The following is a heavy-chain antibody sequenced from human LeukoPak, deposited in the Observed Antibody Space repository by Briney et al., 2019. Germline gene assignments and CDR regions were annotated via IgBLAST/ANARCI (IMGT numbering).Heavy chain of an antibody. D-gene: IGHD3-9*01. CDR2: IKQDGSEK. V-gene: IGHV3-7*05. Sequence: GGSLILSCVDSGVTFSSYWMSWVRQAPGKGLEWVANIKQDGSEKFYVDSVRGRFTISRDNAKRSLYLQMNSLRAEDTAVYYCARDYPGFPDDIRQADRFDYWGQGAQVTVSS. CDR1: GVTFSSYW. J-gene: IGHJ4*02. CDR3: ARDYPGFPDDIRQADRFDY.